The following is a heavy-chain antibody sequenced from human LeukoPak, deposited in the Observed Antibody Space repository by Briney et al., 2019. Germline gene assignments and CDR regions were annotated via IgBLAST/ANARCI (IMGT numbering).Heavy chain of an antibody. J-gene: IGHJ6*02. CDR2: IKQDGSEK. CDR1: GFPFSSYW. Sequence: PGGSLRLSCAASGFPFSSYWMSWVRQAPGKGREWVANIKQDGSEKYYVDSVKGRFTISRDNAKNSLYLQMNSLRAEDTAVYYCAREVVGITGGYYYYGMDVWGQGTTVTVSS. CDR3: AREVVGITGGYYYYGMDV. D-gene: IGHD3-22*01. V-gene: IGHV3-7*01.